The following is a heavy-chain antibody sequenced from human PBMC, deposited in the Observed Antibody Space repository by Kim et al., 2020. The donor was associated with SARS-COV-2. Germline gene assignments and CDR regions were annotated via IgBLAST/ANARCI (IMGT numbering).Heavy chain of an antibody. J-gene: IGHJ4*01. CDR2: ISTFNGNT. V-gene: IGHV1-18*04. Sequence: ASVKVSCKASGYTFTSHGISWVRQAPGQGLDWMGRISTFNGNTNYTQKFQGRVTMTTDTSTSTVFMELRSLRSDDTAVYYCARDVYYDVWSGQYSFDYWG. CDR3: ARDVYYDVWSGQYSFDY. D-gene: IGHD3-3*01. CDR1: GYTFTSHG.